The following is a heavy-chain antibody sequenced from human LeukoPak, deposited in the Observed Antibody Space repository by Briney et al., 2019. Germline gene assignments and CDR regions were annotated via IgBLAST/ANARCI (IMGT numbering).Heavy chain of an antibody. D-gene: IGHD3-10*01. Sequence: ASVKVSCTPSGYTFTGYYIHWVRQAPGQGLEWMGWINPNSGGTNYAQKFQGRVTMTRDTSISTAYMELSRLRSDDTAVYYCARSRGAAAGYFDYWRQGTLVTDSS. CDR3: ARSRGAAAGYFDY. J-gene: IGHJ4*02. V-gene: IGHV1-2*02. CDR2: INPNSGGT. CDR1: GYTFTGYY.